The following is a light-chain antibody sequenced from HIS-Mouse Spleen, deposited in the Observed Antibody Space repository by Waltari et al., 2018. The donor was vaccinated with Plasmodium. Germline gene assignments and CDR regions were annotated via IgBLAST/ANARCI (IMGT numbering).Light chain of an antibody. J-gene: IGLJ3*02. Sequence: QSALTQPAPVSGSPGQSITISCPGTSSDVGSYNLVSWYQQHPGKAPKLMIYEGSKRPSGVSNRFSGSKSGNTASLTISGLQAEDEADYYCCSYAGSSTFVFGGGTKLTVL. CDR1: SSDVGSYNL. CDR2: EGS. CDR3: CSYAGSSTFV. V-gene: IGLV2-23*03.